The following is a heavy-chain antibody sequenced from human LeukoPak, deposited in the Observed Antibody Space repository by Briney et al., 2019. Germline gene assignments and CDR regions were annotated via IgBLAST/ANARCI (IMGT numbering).Heavy chain of an antibody. Sequence: GGSLRLSCAASGFTFSSYWMSWVRQAPGKGLEWVANIKQDGSEKYYVDSVKGRFTISIDNSKNILYLQMNSLRAEDTAVYYCARRAGAYTHPYDYWGQGTLVTVS. CDR2: IKQDGSEK. J-gene: IGHJ4*02. CDR1: GFTFSSYW. CDR3: ARRAGAYTHPYDY. D-gene: IGHD3-16*01. V-gene: IGHV3-7*03.